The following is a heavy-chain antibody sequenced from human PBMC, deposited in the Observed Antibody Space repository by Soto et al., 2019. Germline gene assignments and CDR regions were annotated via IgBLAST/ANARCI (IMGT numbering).Heavy chain of an antibody. CDR2: ISTYNGNT. CDR1: GYSFSNSG. D-gene: IGHD2-8*01. Sequence: QVELVQSGPEVKKPGASVKVSCKASGYSFSNSGFSWMRQAPGQGLEWMGWISTYNGNTNYAQKFQRRLCMTRDTATTTAFMELTTLRYDDTAVYYCARDEYNNGRNWLNPWGQGTLVTVTS. J-gene: IGHJ5*02. V-gene: IGHV1-18*01. CDR3: ARDEYNNGRNWLNP.